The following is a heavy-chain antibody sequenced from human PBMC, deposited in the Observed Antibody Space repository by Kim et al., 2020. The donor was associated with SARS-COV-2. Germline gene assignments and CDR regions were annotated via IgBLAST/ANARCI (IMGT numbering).Heavy chain of an antibody. CDR2: IYSGGST. CDR3: ARDAAASHYYGMDV. V-gene: IGHV3-53*01. D-gene: IGHD6-25*01. CDR1: GFTVSSNY. Sequence: GGSLRLSCAASGFTVSSNYMSWVRQAPGKGLEWVSVIYSGGSTYYADSVKGRFTISRDNSKNTLYLQMNSLRAEDTAVYYCARDAAASHYYGMDVWGQGTTVTVSS. J-gene: IGHJ6*02.